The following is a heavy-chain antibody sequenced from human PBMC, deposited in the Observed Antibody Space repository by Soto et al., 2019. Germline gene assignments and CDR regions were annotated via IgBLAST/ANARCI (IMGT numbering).Heavy chain of an antibody. V-gene: IGHV3-23*01. Sequence: GGSLRLSCAASGFTFSSYAMSWVRQAPGKGLEWVSAISGSGGSTYYADSVKGRFTISRDNSKNTLYLQMNSLRAEDTAVYYCAKDSQYYDYVWGSYSHWGQGTLVTVSS. CDR2: ISGSGGST. D-gene: IGHD3-16*01. CDR3: AKDSQYYDYVWGSYSH. J-gene: IGHJ4*02. CDR1: GFTFSSYA.